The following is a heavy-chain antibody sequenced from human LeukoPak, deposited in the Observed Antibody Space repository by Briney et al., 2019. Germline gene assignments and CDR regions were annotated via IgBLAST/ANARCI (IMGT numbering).Heavy chain of an antibody. CDR2: INPSGGST. CDR3: ARDSTMVRGVIIASWYFDY. CDR1: GYTFTSYY. V-gene: IGHV1-46*01. J-gene: IGHJ4*02. D-gene: IGHD3-10*01. Sequence: WASVKVSCKASGYTFTSYYMHWVRQAPGQGLEWMGIINPSGGSTSYAQKFQGRVTMTRDTSTSTVYMELSSLRSEDTAVYYCARDSTMVRGVIIASWYFDYWGQGTLVTVSS.